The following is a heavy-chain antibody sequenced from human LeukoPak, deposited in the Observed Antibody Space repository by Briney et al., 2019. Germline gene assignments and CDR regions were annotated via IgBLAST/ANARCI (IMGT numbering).Heavy chain of an antibody. CDR2: IYPGGSDT. Sequence: GESLKISCKGSGYSFTSYWIGWVRQMPGKGLERMGIIYPGGSDTRYSPSFQGQVTISADKSISTAYLQWSSLKASDTAMYYCARQVQSGYDYIRFDYWGQGTLVTVSS. D-gene: IGHD5-12*01. CDR1: GYSFTSYW. CDR3: ARQVQSGYDYIRFDY. J-gene: IGHJ4*02. V-gene: IGHV5-51*01.